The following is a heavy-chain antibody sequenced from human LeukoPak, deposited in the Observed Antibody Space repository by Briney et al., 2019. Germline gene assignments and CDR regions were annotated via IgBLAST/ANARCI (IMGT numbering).Heavy chain of an antibody. CDR2: ISSNGGTT. CDR1: GFTFSRSA. CDR3: ARGVARDPTTSWSHLFDS. Sequence: GGSLRLSCAASGFTFSRSAMHWVRQAPGKGLEYVSAISSNGGTTYYANSVKGRFTISRDNSNNMLYLQMGSLRAEDMAVYYCARGVARDPTTSWSHLFDSWGQGTLVTVSS. D-gene: IGHD2-2*01. V-gene: IGHV3-64*01. J-gene: IGHJ4*02.